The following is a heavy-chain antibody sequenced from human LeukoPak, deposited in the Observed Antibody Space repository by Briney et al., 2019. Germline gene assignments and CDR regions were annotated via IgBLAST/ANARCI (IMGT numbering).Heavy chain of an antibody. V-gene: IGHV1-18*01. D-gene: IGHD2-2*01. CDR2: ISAYTGNT. J-gene: IGHJ4*02. CDR1: GYTFTTFG. Sequence: ASVKVSCKASGYTFTTFGITWVLQAPGQGLEWMGWISAYTGNTYYAPKFQGRLTITTDPSTTTGHMELTSLRSDDTAVYFCARVASTTCDCPDYFDFWGQGTRVTVSS. CDR3: ARVASTTCDCPDYFDF.